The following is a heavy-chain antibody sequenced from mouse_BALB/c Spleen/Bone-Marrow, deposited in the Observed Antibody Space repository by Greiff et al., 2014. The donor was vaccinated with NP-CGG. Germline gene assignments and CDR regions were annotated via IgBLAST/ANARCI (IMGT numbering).Heavy chain of an antibody. CDR1: GYTFTSYW. D-gene: IGHD1-2*01. J-gene: IGHJ3*01. CDR3: ARYATATYWFAY. CDR2: INPSNGRT. Sequence: VKLMESGAELVKPGASVKLSCKASGYTFTSYWMHWVKQRPGQGLEWIGEINPSNGRTNYNEKFKSKATLTVDKSSSTAYMQLSGLTSEDSAVYYCARYATATYWFAYWGQGTLVTVSA. V-gene: IGHV1S81*02.